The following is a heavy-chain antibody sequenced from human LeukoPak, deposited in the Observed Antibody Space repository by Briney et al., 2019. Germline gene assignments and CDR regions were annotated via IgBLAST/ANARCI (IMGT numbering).Heavy chain of an antibody. CDR3: ARYIHPQGLIGYAMDV. CDR2: IIVILGKV. V-gene: IGHV1-69*04. Sequence: GSSVKVSCKASGGPFNSYAINWVRQAPGQGLEWMGRIIVILGKVNYAQKFQGRLTITADKSTRTAHMDLNDLASEDTAIYFCARYIHPQGLIGYAMDVWGQGTTVIVSS. CDR1: GGPFNSYA. J-gene: IGHJ6*02. D-gene: IGHD2-15*01.